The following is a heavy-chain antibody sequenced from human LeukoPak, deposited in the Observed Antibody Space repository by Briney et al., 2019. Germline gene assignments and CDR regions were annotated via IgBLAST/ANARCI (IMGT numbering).Heavy chain of an antibody. J-gene: IGHJ4*02. CDR2: IYSGGST. Sequence: PGGSLRLSCAASEFTVSTNYMNWVRQAPGKGLEWVSPIYSGGSTYYADSVRGRFTISRDNSKNTLYLQMNSLRAEDTAVYYCARAGYYYDILTANQYYFDYWGQGTLVAVSS. CDR1: EFTVSTNY. V-gene: IGHV3-53*01. CDR3: ARAGYYYDILTANQYYFDY. D-gene: IGHD3-9*01.